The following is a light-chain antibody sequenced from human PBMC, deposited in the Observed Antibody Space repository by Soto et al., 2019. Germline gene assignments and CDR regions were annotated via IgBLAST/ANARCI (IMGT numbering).Light chain of an antibody. CDR1: QSVSSTY. J-gene: IGKJ1*01. V-gene: IGKV3-20*01. Sequence: EVGMSQSPATLSVSSGERATLSCRASQSVSSTYLAWYQHRPGQAPRLLIYGASSRATGIPDRFSGSGSGADFTLIISRLEPEDFAVYYCQQYGNSFVGFGQGTKV. CDR3: QQYGNSFVG. CDR2: GAS.